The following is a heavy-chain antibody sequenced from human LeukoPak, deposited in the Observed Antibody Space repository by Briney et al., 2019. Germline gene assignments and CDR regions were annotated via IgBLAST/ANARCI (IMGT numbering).Heavy chain of an antibody. CDR1: GYTFTNYG. CDR3: ARLSMGSRWYVDY. Sequence: ASVKVSCKTSGYTFTNYGISWVRQAPGQGLEWMGCISVYSGGTNYAQKLQGRVTMTTDTSTSKAYMELRSLTSDDTAIYYCARLSMGSRWYVDYWGQGPLVTVSS. V-gene: IGHV1-18*01. J-gene: IGHJ4*02. CDR2: ISVYSGGT. D-gene: IGHD6-13*01.